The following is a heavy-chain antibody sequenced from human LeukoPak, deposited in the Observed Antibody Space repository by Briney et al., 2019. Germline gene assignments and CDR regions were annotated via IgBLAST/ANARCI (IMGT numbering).Heavy chain of an antibody. Sequence: SETLSLTCTVSGGSISNSSYYWGWIRQPPGKGLEWIGSMCYSGSTYYNPSLKSRATISVDTSKNQFSLKLSSVTAADPAVYYCARHGRMGTINPSYWGQGTLVTVSS. D-gene: IGHD5-24*01. V-gene: IGHV4-39*01. CDR1: GGSISNSSYY. CDR3: ARHGRMGTINPSY. J-gene: IGHJ4*02. CDR2: MCYSGST.